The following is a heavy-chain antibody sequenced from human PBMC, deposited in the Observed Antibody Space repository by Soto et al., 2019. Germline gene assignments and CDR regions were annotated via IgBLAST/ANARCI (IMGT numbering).Heavy chain of an antibody. CDR3: ARDNQFLDKLLTSYFDF. V-gene: IGHV1-3*01. D-gene: IGHD1-1*01. CDR2: INGNNGNT. J-gene: IGHJ4*02. CDR1: GYSFTGYA. Sequence: QVHLVQSGAEVRKPGASVKVSCKASGYSFTGYAMHWVRRAPGQGLEWMGWINGNNGNTKYSPQFYGGVTFTRDTSANTGYMELRGLKPEDTAVYFCARDNQFLDKLLTSYFDFWGQGTQVTVSS.